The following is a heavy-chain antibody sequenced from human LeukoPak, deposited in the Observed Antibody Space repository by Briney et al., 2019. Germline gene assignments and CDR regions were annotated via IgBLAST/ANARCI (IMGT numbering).Heavy chain of an antibody. J-gene: IGHJ4*02. D-gene: IGHD3-16*01. CDR1: GGSISSYY. V-gene: IGHV4-59*01. CDR2: IYYSGST. CDR3: ARVGGVRYFDY. Sequence: SETLSLTCTVSGGSISSYYWSWIRQPPGKGLEWIGYIYYSGSTNYDPSLKSRVTISVDTSKNQFSLKLSSVTAADTAVYYCARVGGVRYFDYWGQGTLVTVSS.